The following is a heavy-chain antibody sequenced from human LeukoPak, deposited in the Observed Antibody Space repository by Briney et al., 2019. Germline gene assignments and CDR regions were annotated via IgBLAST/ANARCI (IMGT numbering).Heavy chain of an antibody. D-gene: IGHD6-19*01. CDR3: ARGGIAVAGTGDDAFDI. CDR2: IIPILGIA. J-gene: IGHJ3*02. CDR1: GGTFSSYA. Sequence: ASVKVSCKASGGTFSSYAISWVRQAPGQGLKWMGRIIPILGIANYAQKFQGRVTITADKSTSTAYMELSSLRSEDTAVYYCARGGIAVAGTGDDAFDIWGQGTMVTVSS. V-gene: IGHV1-69*04.